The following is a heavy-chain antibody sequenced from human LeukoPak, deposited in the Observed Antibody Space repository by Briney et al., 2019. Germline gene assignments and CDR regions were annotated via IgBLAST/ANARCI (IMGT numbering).Heavy chain of an antibody. Sequence: GRSLRLSCAASGFTFDDYAMHWVRQAPGKGLEWVSGISWNSGSIGYADSVKGRFTISRDNAKNSLYPQMNSLRAEDMALYYCAKDHDYVWGSYRTYYFDYWGQGTLVTVSS. V-gene: IGHV3-9*03. D-gene: IGHD3-16*02. CDR1: GFTFDDYA. J-gene: IGHJ4*02. CDR3: AKDHDYVWGSYRTYYFDY. CDR2: ISWNSGSI.